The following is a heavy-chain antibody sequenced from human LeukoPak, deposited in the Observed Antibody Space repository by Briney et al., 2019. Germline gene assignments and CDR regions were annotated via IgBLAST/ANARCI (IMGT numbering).Heavy chain of an antibody. V-gene: IGHV4-4*02. Sequence: PSGTLSLTCAVSGGSISSSNWWSWVRQPPGKGLEWIGEIYHSGSTNYNPSLKSRVTISVDKFKNQFSLKLSSVTAADTAVYYCARWRMMATIGDNWFDPWGQGTLVTVSS. CDR3: ARWRMMATIGDNWFDP. CDR1: GGSISSSNW. J-gene: IGHJ5*02. CDR2: IYHSGST. D-gene: IGHD5-12*01.